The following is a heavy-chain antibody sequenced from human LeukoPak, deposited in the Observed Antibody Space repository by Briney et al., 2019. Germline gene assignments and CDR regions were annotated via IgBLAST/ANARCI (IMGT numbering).Heavy chain of an antibody. CDR3: TTPVSGNLYYYYYYMDV. V-gene: IGHV3-15*01. D-gene: IGHD4-23*01. J-gene: IGHJ6*03. CDR2: IKSKTDGGTT. Sequence: PGGSLRLSCAASGFTFSNAWMSWVRQAPGKGLEWVGRIKSKTDGGTTDYAAPVKGRFTISRDDSKNTLYLQMNSLKTEDTAVYYCTTPVSGNLYYYYYYMDVWGKGTTVTVSS. CDR1: GFTFSNAW.